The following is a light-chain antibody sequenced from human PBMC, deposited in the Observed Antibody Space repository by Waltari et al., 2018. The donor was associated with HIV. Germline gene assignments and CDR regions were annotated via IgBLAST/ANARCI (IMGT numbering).Light chain of an antibody. CDR1: ESVNSN. CDR2: GTA. CDR3: LHYNNWPPRLT. J-gene: IGKJ4*01. Sequence: IVMTHSPATLSVSPGTRATLSCRASESVNSNLAWYQHKPGQAPRLLIYGTATRAAGLPARFSVSGSGTEFTLTITSLQSEDVAVYYCLHYNNWPPRLTFGGGTKVEIK. V-gene: IGKV3-15*01.